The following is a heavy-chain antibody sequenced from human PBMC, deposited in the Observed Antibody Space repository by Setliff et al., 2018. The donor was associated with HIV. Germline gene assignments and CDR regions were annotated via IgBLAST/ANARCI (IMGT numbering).Heavy chain of an antibody. CDR2: IKSKTDGGTT. CDR1: GFTFSNAW. CDR3: TTDLGGSYHGWNY. Sequence: LRLSCAASGFTFSNAWMNWVRQAPGKGLEWVGRIKSKTDGGTTDYAAPVKGRFTISRDDSKNTLYLQMNSLKTEDTAVYYCTTDLGGSYHGWNYWGQGTLVTVSS. J-gene: IGHJ4*02. V-gene: IGHV3-15*07. D-gene: IGHD1-26*01.